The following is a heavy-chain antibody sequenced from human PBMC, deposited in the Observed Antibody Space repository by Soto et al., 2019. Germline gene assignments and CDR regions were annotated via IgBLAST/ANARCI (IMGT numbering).Heavy chain of an antibody. D-gene: IGHD3-16*01. CDR1: GYTFTSYY. CDR3: ARDSGGSGHYHWFDP. CDR2: INPSGGST. J-gene: IGHJ5*02. V-gene: IGHV1-46*01. Sequence: QVQLVQSGAEVKKPGASVKVSCKASGYTFTSYYMHWVRQAPGQGLEWMGIINPSGGSTSYAQKFQVRVTRDRHTSQSTVYMELRSVRSEDTAVYYCARDSGGSGHYHWFDPWGQGTLVTVSS.